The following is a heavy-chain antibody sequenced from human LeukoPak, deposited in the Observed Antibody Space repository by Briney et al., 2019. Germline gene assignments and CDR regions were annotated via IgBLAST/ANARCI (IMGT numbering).Heavy chain of an antibody. Sequence: PSETLSLTCTVSGCSISSGGYYWRWIRQHPGKGLEWIGYIYYNGSTYYNPSLKSRLTISVDTSKNQFSLKLSSVTAADTAVYYCARASRITIFGVVSYYFDYWGQGTLVTISS. V-gene: IGHV4-31*03. CDR3: ARASRITIFGVVSYYFDY. J-gene: IGHJ4*02. CDR1: GCSISSGGYY. D-gene: IGHD3-3*01. CDR2: IYYNGST.